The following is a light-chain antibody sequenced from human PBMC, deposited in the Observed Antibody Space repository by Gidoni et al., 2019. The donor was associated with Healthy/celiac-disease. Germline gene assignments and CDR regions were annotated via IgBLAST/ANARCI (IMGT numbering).Light chain of an antibody. CDR1: QSMSSS. Sequence: DIQLTPSPSSLSASVGDRVSITCRASQSMSSSLNWYQQKTGKAPKLLIYSSSCLQSGVPSSFMGSGAAKDFSLTISSLQPEDFATFYCQQSYGSPPYTFXXXTKLEIK. V-gene: IGKV1-39*01. J-gene: IGKJ2*01. CDR2: SSS. CDR3: QQSYGSPPYT.